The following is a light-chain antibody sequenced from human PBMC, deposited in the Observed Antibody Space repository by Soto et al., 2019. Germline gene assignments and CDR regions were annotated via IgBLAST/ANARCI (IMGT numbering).Light chain of an antibody. Sequence: QSVLTQPASVSGSPGQSITISCTGTSSDIGAYNYVSWYQQYPGRAPKLMIYEVNNRPSGVSNRFSGSKSGNTASLTISGLQAEDEADYYCSSFTTSSTYVVXAGTKVTVL. CDR1: SSDIGAYNY. J-gene: IGLJ1*01. CDR3: SSFTTSSTYV. CDR2: EVN. V-gene: IGLV2-14*01.